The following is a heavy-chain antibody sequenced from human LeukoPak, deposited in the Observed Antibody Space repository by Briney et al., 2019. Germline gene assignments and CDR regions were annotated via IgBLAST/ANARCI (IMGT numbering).Heavy chain of an antibody. Sequence: SETLSLTCAVYGGSFSGYYWSWIRQPPGKGLEWIGDINHSGSTNYNPSLKSRVTISVDTSKNQFSLKLTSVTAADTATYYCARETSLAGFASGLGFNYWGQGILVTVSS. CDR1: GGSFSGYY. J-gene: IGHJ4*02. D-gene: IGHD6-19*01. CDR3: ARETSLAGFASGLGFNY. V-gene: IGHV4-34*01. CDR2: INHSGST.